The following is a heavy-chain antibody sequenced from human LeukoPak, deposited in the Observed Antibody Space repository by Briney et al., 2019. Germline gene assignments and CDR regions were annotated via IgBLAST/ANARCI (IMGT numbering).Heavy chain of an antibody. CDR1: GGSISSHF. CDR3: ARDTLPRQLDYYFDY. V-gene: IGHV4-59*11. D-gene: IGHD3/OR15-3a*01. CDR2: IYNSGTT. J-gene: IGHJ4*02. Sequence: PSETLSLTCTVSGGSISSHFWSWIRQPPGKGLEWIGNIYNSGTTNYNPSLESRVTISVDTSKNQLSLQLTSVTAADTAVYYCARDTLPRQLDYYFDYWGQGTLVTVSS.